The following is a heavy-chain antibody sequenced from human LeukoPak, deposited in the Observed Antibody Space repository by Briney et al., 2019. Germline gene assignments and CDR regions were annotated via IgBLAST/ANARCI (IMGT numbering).Heavy chain of an antibody. Sequence: PSETLSHTCTVSGGSISSYYWSWIRQPPGKGLEWIGYIYYSGSTNYNPSLKSRVTISVDTSKNQFSLKLSSVTAADTAVYYCARSGEILEWGQGTLVTVSS. V-gene: IGHV4-59*01. D-gene: IGHD1-26*01. J-gene: IGHJ4*02. CDR2: IYYSGST. CDR3: ARSGEILE. CDR1: GGSISSYY.